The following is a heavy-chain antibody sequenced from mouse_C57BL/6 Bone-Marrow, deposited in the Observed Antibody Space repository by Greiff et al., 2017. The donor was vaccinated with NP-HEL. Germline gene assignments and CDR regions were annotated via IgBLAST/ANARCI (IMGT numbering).Heavy chain of an antibody. D-gene: IGHD1-1*01. V-gene: IGHV1-64*01. CDR2: IHPNSGST. Sequence: QVQLQQPGAELVKPGASVKLSCKASGYTFTSYWMHWVKQRPGQGLEWIGMIHPNSGSTNYNEKFKSKATLTVDKSSSTAYMQLSSLTSEDSAVYYCARETITTVVVPFDYWGKGTTLTVSS. CDR3: ARETITTVVVPFDY. CDR1: GYTFTSYW. J-gene: IGHJ2*01.